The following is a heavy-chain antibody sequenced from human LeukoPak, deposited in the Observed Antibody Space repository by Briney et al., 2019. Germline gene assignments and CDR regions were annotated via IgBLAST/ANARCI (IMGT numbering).Heavy chain of an antibody. J-gene: IGHJ4*01. CDR2: VFTTGNS. Sequence: PSETLSLTCTVSGGSFSSYYWSWIRQPAGKGLEWIGHVFTTGNSNYNPSLKSRVTMSVDTSKNQFSLRLSSVTAADTAVYYCARDISRGGRNPSPYFDYWGQGTLVTVSS. CDR3: ARDISRGGRNPSPYFDY. V-gene: IGHV4-4*07. CDR1: GGSFSSYY. D-gene: IGHD1-14*01.